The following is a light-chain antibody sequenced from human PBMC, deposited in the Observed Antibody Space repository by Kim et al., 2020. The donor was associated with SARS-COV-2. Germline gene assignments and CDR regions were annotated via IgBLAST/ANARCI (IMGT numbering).Light chain of an antibody. CDR3: QQYETYSVT. V-gene: IGKV1-5*03. CDR2: KAS. J-gene: IGKJ1*01. Sequence: ASVGDRVTITCRASQSVSSWLAWYQQKPGKAPKLLIYKASSLESGVPSRFSGSGSGTEFTLTISSLQPDDFATYYCQQYETYSVTFGQGTKVDIK. CDR1: QSVSSW.